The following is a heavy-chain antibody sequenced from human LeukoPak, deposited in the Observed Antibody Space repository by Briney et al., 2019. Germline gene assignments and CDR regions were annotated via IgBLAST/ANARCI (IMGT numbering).Heavy chain of an antibody. Sequence: SETLSLTCAVYGGSFSGYYWSWIRQPPGKGLEWIGYIYYSGSTYYNPSLKSRVTISVDTSKNQFSLKLSSVTAADTAVYYCARGFMRELLDYWGQGTLVTVSS. D-gene: IGHD1-26*01. CDR2: IYYSGST. CDR1: GGSFSGYY. CDR3: ARGFMRELLDY. V-gene: IGHV4-34*09. J-gene: IGHJ4*02.